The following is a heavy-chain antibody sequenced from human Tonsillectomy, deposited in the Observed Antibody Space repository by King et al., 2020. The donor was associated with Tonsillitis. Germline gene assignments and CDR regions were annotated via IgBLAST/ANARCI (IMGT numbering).Heavy chain of an antibody. V-gene: IGHV5-51*01. D-gene: IGHD3-22*01. Sequence: IDWVRQMPGKGLELMGIIYPGDSDTRYSPSFQGQVTIPADKYISTAYLQWSSLKASDTAMYYCALFYDNSNVTQDGDYWGQGTLVTVSS. CDR2: IYPGDSDT. CDR3: ALFYDNSNVTQDGDY. J-gene: IGHJ4*02.